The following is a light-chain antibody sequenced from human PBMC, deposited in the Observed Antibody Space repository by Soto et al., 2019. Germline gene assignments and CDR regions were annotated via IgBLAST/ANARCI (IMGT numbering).Light chain of an antibody. Sequence: QSVLTQAPSVSGAPGQRVTISCTGSSSNIGAGYDVHWYRQLPPTAPKLLIYANNNRPSGVPDRFSASQSGTSASLAITGLQAEDDADYYCQSFDSSLSSWVFGGGTQLTVL. CDR3: QSFDSSLSSWV. CDR2: ANN. CDR1: SSNIGAGYD. V-gene: IGLV1-40*01. J-gene: IGLJ3*02.